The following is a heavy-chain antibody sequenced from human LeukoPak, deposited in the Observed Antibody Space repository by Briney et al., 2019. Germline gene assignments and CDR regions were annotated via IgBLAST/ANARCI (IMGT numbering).Heavy chain of an antibody. CDR1: GGSISSYY. J-gene: IGHJ4*02. V-gene: IGHV4-59*01. D-gene: IGHD1-26*01. CDR2: IYYSGST. Sequence: SETLSLTCTVSGGSISSYYWSWIRQPPGKGLEWSGVIYYSGSTNYNPSLKSRVTISVDTSKNQFSLKPSSVTAADTALYYCARVWEGAIWRAFDYWGQGTLVTVSS. CDR3: ARVWEGAIWRAFDY.